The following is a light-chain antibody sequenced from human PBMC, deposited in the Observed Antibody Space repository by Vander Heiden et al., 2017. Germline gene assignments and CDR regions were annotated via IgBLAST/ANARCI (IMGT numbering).Light chain of an antibody. CDR2: LSS. J-gene: IGKJ4*01. V-gene: IGKV2-28*01. CDR1: QSLLHGNGYNY. Sequence: EIVMTQSPLSLPVTPGEPASISCRSSQSLLHGNGYNYLDWYLQKPGQSPQLLIHLSSNRASGVPDRFSGSGSGTDFTLKISRVEAEDVGVYHCMQSLQARVTFGGGTKVEIK. CDR3: MQSLQARVT.